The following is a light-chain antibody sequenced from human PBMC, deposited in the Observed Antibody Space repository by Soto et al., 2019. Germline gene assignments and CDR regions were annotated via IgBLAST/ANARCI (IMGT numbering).Light chain of an antibody. J-gene: IGKJ4*01. CDR1: QSVSSS. CDR3: QYYYESSP. V-gene: IGKV3-20*01. Sequence: EIVLSQSPAILSLSPGERATLSCRASQSVSSSLAWYQQKPGQAPRLLIYGASSRATGIADRFSGSGSGTDFTLTISRLEPEDFAVYYCQYYYESSPFGRGTKVDIK. CDR2: GAS.